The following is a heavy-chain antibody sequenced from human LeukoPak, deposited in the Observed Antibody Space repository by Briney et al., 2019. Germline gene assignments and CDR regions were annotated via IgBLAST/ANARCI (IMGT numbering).Heavy chain of an antibody. CDR2: ISYDGSDK. V-gene: IGHV3-30*04. J-gene: IGHJ4*02. D-gene: IGHD3-22*01. CDR1: GFTFSSYA. CDR3: ARETYYYDNSGYKYFDY. Sequence: GGSLRLSCVVSGFTFSSYAMHWVRQAPGKGLVWVALISYDGSDKFYADSLKGRFTISRDNSKNTLYLQMNSLRAEDTAVYYCARETYYYDNSGYKYFDYWGQGTLVTVSS.